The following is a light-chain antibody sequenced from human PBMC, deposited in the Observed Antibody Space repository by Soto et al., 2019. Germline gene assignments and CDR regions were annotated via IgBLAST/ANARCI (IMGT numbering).Light chain of an antibody. CDR3: LLSSSGARV. J-gene: IGLJ3*02. CDR2: DTN. V-gene: IGLV7-46*01. CDR1: TGAVTSGHY. Sequence: QAVVTQEPSLTVSPGGTVSLTCGSSTGAVTSGHYPYWFQQKPGQAPRTLIYDTNNRHSWTPARFSGSLLGGKAALTLSGAQREDEADYYCLLSSSGARVFGGGTKVTVL.